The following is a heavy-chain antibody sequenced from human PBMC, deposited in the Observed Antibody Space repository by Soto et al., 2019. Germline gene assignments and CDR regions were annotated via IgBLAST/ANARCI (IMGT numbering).Heavy chain of an antibody. J-gene: IGHJ1*01. CDR3: VRGQSVLYLDL. D-gene: IGHD1-20*01. CDR2: INPKNGGI. Sequence: GASAKVSSESRGDRITGCYMRSVQQVPGQGLEWVGWINPKNGGINYAQKFQGRVTMTRDTSVNTSYMDLNRLNFDDSAIYYCVRGQSVLYLDLWGRGTQVTVSS. CDR1: GDRITGCY. V-gene: IGHV1-2*02.